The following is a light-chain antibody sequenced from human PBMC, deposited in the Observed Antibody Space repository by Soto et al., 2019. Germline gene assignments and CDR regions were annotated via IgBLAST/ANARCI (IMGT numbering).Light chain of an antibody. V-gene: IGKV1-13*02. CDR1: QGISSA. Sequence: AIQLTKSPSSLSASVGDRVTITCRASQGISSALAWYQQKPGKAPKLLIYAASSLASGGPSRFSGSGSGTDFPLTITTLPPEVFAIYSFQRFNSYPPFTFAKGTRLEIK. CDR3: QRFNSYPPFT. CDR2: AAS. J-gene: IGKJ5*01.